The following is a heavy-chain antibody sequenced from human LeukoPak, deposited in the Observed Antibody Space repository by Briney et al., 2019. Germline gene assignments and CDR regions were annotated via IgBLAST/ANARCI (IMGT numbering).Heavy chain of an antibody. V-gene: IGHV3-23*01. CDR1: GFTFSSYA. CDR2: ISGSGGST. CDR3: ATYSSLNRREFQY. J-gene: IGHJ1*01. D-gene: IGHD3-22*01. Sequence: GGSLRLSCAASGFTFSSYAMSWVRQAPGKGLEWVSAISGSGGSTYYADSVKGRFTISRDNAKNSLYLQMNSLRAEDTAVYYCATYSSLNRREFQYWGQGTLLTVSS.